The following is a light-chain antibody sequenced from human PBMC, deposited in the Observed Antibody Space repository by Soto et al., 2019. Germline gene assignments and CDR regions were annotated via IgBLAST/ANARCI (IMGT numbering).Light chain of an antibody. V-gene: IGLV2-14*01. Sequence: QSALTQPVSVSGSSGQSITISCTGTSSDVGGYNYVSWYQQHPGKAPKLLIYEVTNRPSGVSNRFSGSKSGNTASLTISGLQAEDEADYYCSSYTSSRIWVFGGGTKLTVL. CDR2: EVT. J-gene: IGLJ3*02. CDR1: SSDVGGYNY. CDR3: SSYTSSRIWV.